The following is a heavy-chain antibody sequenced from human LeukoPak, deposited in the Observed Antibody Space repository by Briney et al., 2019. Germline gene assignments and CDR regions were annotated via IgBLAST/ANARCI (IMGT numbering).Heavy chain of an antibody. D-gene: IGHD4/OR15-4a*01. CDR2: TRNKVNSYTT. V-gene: IGHV3-72*01. CDR1: GFTFSDHY. CDR3: ARFMYGEDRRIIDFDY. J-gene: IGHJ4*02. Sequence: GGSLRLSCAASGFTFSDHYIDWVRQAPGKGLEWVARTRNKVNSYTTAYAASVTGRFTVSRDDSSNSVYLQMNSLKIEDTAVYYCARFMYGEDRRIIDFDYWGQGSLLTVSS.